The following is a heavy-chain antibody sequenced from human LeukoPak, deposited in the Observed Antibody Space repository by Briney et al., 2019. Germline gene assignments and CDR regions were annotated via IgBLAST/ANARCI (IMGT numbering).Heavy chain of an antibody. CDR3: SRSPQGLILDY. CDR1: GYSFATYW. CDR2: IDPSDSYT. D-gene: IGHD3-22*01. J-gene: IGHJ4*02. Sequence: GESPKISCKGSGYSFATYWIAWVRQMPEKGLEWMGRIDPSDSYTNYSPSFQGHVTISADKSINTAYLQWTSLKASDTAMYYCSRSPQGLILDYWGQGTLVTVSS. V-gene: IGHV5-10-1*01.